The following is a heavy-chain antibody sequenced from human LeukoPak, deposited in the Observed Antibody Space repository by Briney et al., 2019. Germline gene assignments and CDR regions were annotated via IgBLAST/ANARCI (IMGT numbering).Heavy chain of an antibody. D-gene: IGHD4-11*01. Sequence: ASVKVSCKASGYTFTSYGISWVRQAPGQGLEWMGWISAYNGNTNYAQKLQGRVTMTTDTSTSTAYMELSSLRSEDTAVYYCARGSATVIVPRHYYMDVWGKGTTVTVSS. CDR2: ISAYNGNT. J-gene: IGHJ6*03. V-gene: IGHV1-18*01. CDR1: GYTFTSYG. CDR3: ARGSATVIVPRHYYMDV.